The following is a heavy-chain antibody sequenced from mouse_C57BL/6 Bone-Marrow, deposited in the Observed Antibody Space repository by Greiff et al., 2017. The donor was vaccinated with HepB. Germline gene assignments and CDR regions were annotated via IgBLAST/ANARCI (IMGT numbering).Heavy chain of an antibody. Sequence: EVQLVESGPGLVKPSQSLSLTCSVTGYSITSGYYWNWIRQFPGNKLEWMGYISYDGSNNYNPSLKNRISITRDTSKNQFFLKLNSVTTEDTATYYCASGRGLWLRRSTWFAYWGQGTLVTVSA. CDR1: GYSITSGYY. V-gene: IGHV3-6*01. CDR3: ASGRGLWLRRSTWFAY. J-gene: IGHJ3*01. CDR2: ISYDGSN. D-gene: IGHD2-2*01.